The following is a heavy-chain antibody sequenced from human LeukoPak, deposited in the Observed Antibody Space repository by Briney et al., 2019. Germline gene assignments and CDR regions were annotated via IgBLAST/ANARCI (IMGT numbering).Heavy chain of an antibody. Sequence: SETLSLTCAVYGGSFSGYYWSWIRQPPGKGLEWIGEINHSGSTNYNPPLKSRVTISVDTSKNQFSLKLSSVTAADTAVYHCARPRGYYAKGYFDYWGQGTLVTVSS. CDR3: ARPRGYYAKGYFDY. V-gene: IGHV4-34*01. J-gene: IGHJ4*02. D-gene: IGHD1-26*01. CDR2: INHSGST. CDR1: GGSFSGYY.